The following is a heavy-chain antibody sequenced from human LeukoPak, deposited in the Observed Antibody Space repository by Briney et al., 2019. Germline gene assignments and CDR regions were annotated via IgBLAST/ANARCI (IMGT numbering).Heavy chain of an antibody. Sequence: GGSLRLSCAASGFTFDDYAMHWVRQAPGKGLEWVSGISWNSGSIGYADSVKGRFTISRDNAKNSLYLQMNSLRAEDTALYYCAKVVMGGYDILTGYYDYWGQGTLVTVSS. CDR3: AKVVMGGYDILTGYYDY. D-gene: IGHD3-9*01. J-gene: IGHJ4*02. V-gene: IGHV3-9*01. CDR2: ISWNSGSI. CDR1: GFTFDDYA.